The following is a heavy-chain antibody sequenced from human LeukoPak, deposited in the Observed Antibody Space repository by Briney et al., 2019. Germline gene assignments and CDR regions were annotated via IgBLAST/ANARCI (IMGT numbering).Heavy chain of an antibody. J-gene: IGHJ4*02. V-gene: IGHV3-7*01. CDR3: ARGVSYYYVSSGYYADDY. CDR2: IKQDGSEK. CDR1: GFTFSSYW. D-gene: IGHD3-22*01. Sequence: GGSLRLSCAASGFTFSSYWMSWVRQAPGKGLEWVANIKQDGSEKYYVDSVKGRFTISRDNAKNSLCLQMNSLRAEDTAVYYCARGVSYYYVSSGYYADDYWGQGTLVTVSS.